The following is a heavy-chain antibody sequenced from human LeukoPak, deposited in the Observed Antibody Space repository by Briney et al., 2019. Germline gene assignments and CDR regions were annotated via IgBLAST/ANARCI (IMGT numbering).Heavy chain of an antibody. J-gene: IGHJ6*03. D-gene: IGHD6-13*01. Sequence: PGGSLRLSCAASGFTFSSYSMNWVRQAPGKGLEWVSSISSSSSYIYYADSVKGRFTISRDNAKNSLYLQMNSLRAEDTALYYCAKDKKAAAATSHYMDVWGKGTTVTISS. CDR3: AKDKKAAAATSHYMDV. V-gene: IGHV3-21*04. CDR1: GFTFSSYS. CDR2: ISSSSSYI.